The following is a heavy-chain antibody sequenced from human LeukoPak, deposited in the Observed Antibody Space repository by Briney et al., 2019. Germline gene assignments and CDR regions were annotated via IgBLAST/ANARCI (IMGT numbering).Heavy chain of an antibody. CDR2: INWNGGST. J-gene: IGHJ6*03. D-gene: IGHD3-10*01. CDR3: ASGSGSYRTPYYYMDV. CDR1: GFTFDDYG. V-gene: IGHV3-20*04. Sequence: GGSLRLSCAASGFTFDDYGMSWVRQAPGKGLEWVSGINWNGGSTGYADSVKGRFTISRDNSKNTLYLQMNSLRAEDTAVYYCASGSGSYRTPYYYMDVWGTGTTVTVSS.